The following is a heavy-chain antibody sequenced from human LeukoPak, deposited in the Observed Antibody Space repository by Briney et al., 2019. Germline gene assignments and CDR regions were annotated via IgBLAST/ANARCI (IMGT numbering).Heavy chain of an antibody. D-gene: IGHD3-10*01. V-gene: IGHV1-69*05. Sequence: ASVTVSCKASGDTFSSYAISWVRQAPGQGLEWMGGIIPIFGTANYAQKFQGRVTITTDESTSTAYMELSSLRSEDTAVYYCASEREGSGNFDYWGQGTLVTVSS. CDR2: IIPIFGTA. CDR3: ASEREGSGNFDY. J-gene: IGHJ4*02. CDR1: GDTFSSYA.